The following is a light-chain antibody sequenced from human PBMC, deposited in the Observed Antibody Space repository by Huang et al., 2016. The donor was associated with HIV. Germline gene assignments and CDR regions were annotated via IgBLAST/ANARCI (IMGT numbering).Light chain of an antibody. V-gene: IGKV3D-11*01. Sequence: VLTQSPPTLSLSLGGTGTLSCRASQGVGTYVAWYQQRPGQAPRLVIYDASNRAAGIPVRFSGAGSGTDFTLSINGLESEDVGVYHCQQRNVWPLTFGGGTKVEVK. CDR2: DAS. CDR3: QQRNVWPLT. CDR1: QGVGTY. J-gene: IGKJ4*01.